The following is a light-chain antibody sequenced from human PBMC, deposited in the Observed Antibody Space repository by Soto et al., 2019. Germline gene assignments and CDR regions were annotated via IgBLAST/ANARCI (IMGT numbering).Light chain of an antibody. V-gene: IGKV1-9*01. Sequence: DIQLTQSPSFLSASVGDRVTITCRASQGITSYLAWYQQRPGKAPKLLIYAASTLQSGIPSRFSGSGSGTEFTLTISSLQPDDFATYYCQHYNSYSWTFGQGTKVDIK. J-gene: IGKJ1*01. CDR2: AAS. CDR3: QHYNSYSWT. CDR1: QGITSY.